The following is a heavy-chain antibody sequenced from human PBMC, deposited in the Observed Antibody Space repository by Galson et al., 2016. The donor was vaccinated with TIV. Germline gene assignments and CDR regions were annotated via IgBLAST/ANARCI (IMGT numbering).Heavy chain of an antibody. CDR1: GLTFGDFA. V-gene: IGHV3-49*01. Sequence: SLRLSCATSGLTFGDFAMSWFRQAPGKGLEWVGSIRSKTYGGSADYAASVKGRFSISRDGSERIAYLQMNSLKTEDTAVYYCAREGSGWKTDYFFDYWGQGTLVTVSS. CDR3: AREGSGWKTDYFFDY. D-gene: IGHD6-25*01. J-gene: IGHJ4*02. CDR2: IRSKTYGGSA.